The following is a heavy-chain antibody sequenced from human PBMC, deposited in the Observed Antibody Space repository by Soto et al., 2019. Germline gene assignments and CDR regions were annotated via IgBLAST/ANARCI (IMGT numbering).Heavy chain of an antibody. CDR3: ARGSYCSGGSCYTRRNNWFDP. V-gene: IGHV1-18*01. CDR2: ISAYNGNT. D-gene: IGHD2-15*01. Sequence: GASVKVSCKASGYTFTSYGISWVRQAPGQGLEWMGWISAYNGNTNYAQKLQGRVTMTTDTSTSTAYMELRSLRSDDTAVYYCARGSYCSGGSCYTRRNNWFDPWGQGTLVTVSS. J-gene: IGHJ5*02. CDR1: GYTFTSYG.